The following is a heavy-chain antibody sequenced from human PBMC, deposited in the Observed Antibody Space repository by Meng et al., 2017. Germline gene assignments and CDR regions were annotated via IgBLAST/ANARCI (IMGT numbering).Heavy chain of an antibody. CDR2: INPSGGST. V-gene: IGHV1-46*01. CDR1: GYTFTSYY. Sequence: ASVKASCKASGYTFTSYYMHWVRQAPGQGLEWMGIINPSGGSTSYAQKFQGRVTMTRDTSTSTVYTELSSLRSEDTAVYYCARGRAHYGMDVWGQGTTVTVSS. CDR3: ARGRAHYGMDV. J-gene: IGHJ6*02.